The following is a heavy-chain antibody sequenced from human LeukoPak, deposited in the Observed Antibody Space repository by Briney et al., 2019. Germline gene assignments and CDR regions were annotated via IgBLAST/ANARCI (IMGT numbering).Heavy chain of an antibody. D-gene: IGHD1-1*01. CDR1: GFTFSSYS. J-gene: IGHJ5*02. Sequence: GGSLRLSCAASGFTFSSYSMNWVRQAPGKGLEWVGRLKSRGSGGTADYSAPVKGRFTVSRDDSQNTLYLQMNSLTIEDTAVYFCSWELDVSFGRRLEHWGQGALVTVAS. V-gene: IGHV3-15*01. CDR2: LKSRGSGGTA. CDR3: SWELDVSFGRRLEH.